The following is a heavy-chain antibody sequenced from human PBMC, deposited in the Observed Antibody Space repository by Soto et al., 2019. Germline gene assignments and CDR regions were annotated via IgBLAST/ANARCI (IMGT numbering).Heavy chain of an antibody. J-gene: IGHJ5*02. D-gene: IGHD2-2*01. CDR3: ARVVPGAEAWFGP. CDR1: GYTFSNYG. V-gene: IGHV1-18*01. Sequence: SVKVSCKTSGYTFSNYGITWVRQAPGQPLEWLGWISLYSDGTNYAQKFQGRVSMTTDTSTTTACMELRSLRSDDTAVYYCARVVPGAEAWFGPWGQGTLVTVSS. CDR2: ISLYSDGT.